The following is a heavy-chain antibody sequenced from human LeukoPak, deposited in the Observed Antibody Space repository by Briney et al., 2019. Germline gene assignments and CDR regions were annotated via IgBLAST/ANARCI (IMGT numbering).Heavy chain of an antibody. D-gene: IGHD3-9*01. CDR1: GYTFTGHY. V-gene: IGHV1-2*02. Sequence: GASVKVSCKASGYTFTGHYLHWVRQAPGRELEWMGWIYGHDGGTNFAQKFQDRVTMTRDTSITTAYMELTSLTPDDTAVYYCVRDFDWGPDYWGQGTLVTVSS. CDR2: IYGHDGGT. CDR3: VRDFDWGPDY. J-gene: IGHJ4*02.